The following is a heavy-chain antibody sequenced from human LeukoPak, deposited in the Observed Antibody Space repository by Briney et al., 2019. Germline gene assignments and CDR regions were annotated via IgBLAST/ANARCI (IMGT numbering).Heavy chain of an antibody. V-gene: IGHV3-53*01. Sequence: GGSLRLSCAASGFTVSSNYMSWVRQAPGKGLEWVSVIYSGGSTYYADSVKGRFTISRDNSKNTLYLQMNSLRAEDTAVYYCARVGPSIAVALGYFQHWGQGTLVTVSS. D-gene: IGHD6-19*01. CDR2: IYSGGST. CDR3: ARVGPSIAVALGYFQH. CDR1: GFTVSSNY. J-gene: IGHJ1*01.